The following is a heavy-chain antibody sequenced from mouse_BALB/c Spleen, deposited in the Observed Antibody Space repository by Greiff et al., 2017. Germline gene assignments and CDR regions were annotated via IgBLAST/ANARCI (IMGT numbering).Heavy chain of an antibody. J-gene: IGHJ3*01. Sequence: VQRVESGAELVKPGASVKLSCKASGYTFTSYDINWVRQRPEQGLEWIGWIFPGDGSTNYNGKFKGKATLTADKSSSTAYMQLSSLTSEDSAVYFCARYDTGSGAYWGQGTLVTVSA. CDR1: GYTFTSYD. CDR3: ARYDTGSGAY. CDR2: IFPGDGST. D-gene: IGHD2-3*01. V-gene: IGHV1-85*01.